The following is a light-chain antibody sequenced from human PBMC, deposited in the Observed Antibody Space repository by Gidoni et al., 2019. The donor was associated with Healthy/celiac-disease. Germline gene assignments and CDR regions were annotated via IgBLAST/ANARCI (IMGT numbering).Light chain of an antibody. CDR3: QQYNSYSQGT. Sequence: DIQMTQSPSTLSASVGDRVTITCRASQSISSWLTWYQQKPGKAPKLLIYEASSLESGVPSRFSGSGSGTEFTLTISSLQPDQFATYYCQQYNSYSQGTFGQGTKVEIK. CDR2: EAS. CDR1: QSISSW. V-gene: IGKV1-5*03. J-gene: IGKJ1*01.